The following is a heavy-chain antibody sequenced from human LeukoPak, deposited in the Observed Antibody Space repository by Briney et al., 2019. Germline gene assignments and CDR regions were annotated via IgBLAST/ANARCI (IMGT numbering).Heavy chain of an antibody. Sequence: GGSLRLSCAASGFTFSDYYMSWIRQAPGKGPEWVSYISSSSSYTNYADSVKGRFTISRDNAKNSLYLQMNSLRAEDTAVYYCATKGRDGYNYVDYWGQGTLVTVSS. D-gene: IGHD5-24*01. V-gene: IGHV3-11*03. J-gene: IGHJ4*02. CDR3: ATKGRDGYNYVDY. CDR2: ISSSSSYT. CDR1: GFTFSDYY.